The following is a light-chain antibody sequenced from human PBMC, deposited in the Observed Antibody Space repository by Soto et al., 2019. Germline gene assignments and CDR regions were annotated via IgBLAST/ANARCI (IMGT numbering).Light chain of an antibody. Sequence: SYELTQPPSVSVAPGKTARITCGGNNIASKSVHWYQQKPGQAPLLVIYYDSDRPSGIPERLSGSNSGNTATLTISRVEAGDEADYYCQVWDSSSDHVVFGGGTEVTVL. J-gene: IGLJ2*01. CDR2: YDS. CDR1: NIASKS. CDR3: QVWDSSSDHVV. V-gene: IGLV3-21*04.